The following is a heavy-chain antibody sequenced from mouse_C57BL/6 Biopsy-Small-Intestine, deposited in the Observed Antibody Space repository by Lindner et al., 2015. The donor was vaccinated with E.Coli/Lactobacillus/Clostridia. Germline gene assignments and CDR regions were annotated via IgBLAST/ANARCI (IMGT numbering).Heavy chain of an antibody. Sequence: SVKVSCKTSGGTFSTYALNWVRQAPGQGLEWVGGIIPISETPNYAQKFRGRVTIAADKFTTTAYMELSSLTSEDTGTYYCARAQNTYYYYAMDVWGQGTTVTVS. J-gene: IGHJ1*01. CDR1: GGTFSTYA. V-gene: IGHV1-81*01. CDR3: ARAQNTYYYYAMDV. CDR2: IIPISETP. D-gene: IGHD5-2*01.